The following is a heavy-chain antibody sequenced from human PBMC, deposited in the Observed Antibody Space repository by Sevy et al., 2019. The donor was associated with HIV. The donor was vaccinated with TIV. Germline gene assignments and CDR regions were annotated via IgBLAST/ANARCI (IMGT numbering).Heavy chain of an antibody. V-gene: IGHV3-21*01. J-gene: IGHJ4*02. CDR2: ISSSSSYI. D-gene: IGHD6-13*01. CDR1: GFTFSSYS. Sequence: GGSLRLSCAASGFTFSSYSMNWVRQAPGKGLEWVSSISSSSSYIYYAASVKGRFTISRDNAKNSLYLQMNSLRAEDTAVYYCARDTSSKPTYYFDYWGQGTLVTVSS. CDR3: ARDTSSKPTYYFDY.